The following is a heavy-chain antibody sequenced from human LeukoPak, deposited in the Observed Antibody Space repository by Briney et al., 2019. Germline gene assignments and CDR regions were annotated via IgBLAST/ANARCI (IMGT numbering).Heavy chain of an antibody. V-gene: IGHV3-48*01. CDR2: ISNTGSVI. J-gene: IGHJ4*02. CDR3: KGAGYYYDSRFDY. Sequence: GGSLRLSCAASGSTFSSHTMNWVRQAPGKGLEWISYISNTGSVIYYADSVKGRFTISRDNSKNTLYLQMNSLRAEDTAFYCVKGAGYYYDSRFDYWGQGTLVTVSS. D-gene: IGHD3-22*01. CDR1: GSTFSSHT.